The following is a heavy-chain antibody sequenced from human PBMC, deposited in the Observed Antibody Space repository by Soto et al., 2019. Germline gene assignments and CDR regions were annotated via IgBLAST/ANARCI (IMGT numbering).Heavy chain of an antibody. CDR1: GFIFDDYA. J-gene: IGHJ4*02. CDR2: ISWQSGSI. V-gene: IGHV3-9*01. D-gene: IGHD6-6*01. Sequence: EVQLVESGGGLAQPGRSLRLSCAASGFIFDDYAMHWVRQAPGKGLEWVSGISWQSGSIRYADSVKGRFTISRDNAKNSLYLQMSRLRFEDTALYYCAKDMFTSSSAATFDYWGQGILVIVSS. CDR3: AKDMFTSSSAATFDY.